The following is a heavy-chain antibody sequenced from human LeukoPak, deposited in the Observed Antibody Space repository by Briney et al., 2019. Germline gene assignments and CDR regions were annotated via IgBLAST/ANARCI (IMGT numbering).Heavy chain of an antibody. V-gene: IGHV4-4*02. J-gene: IGHJ4*02. Sequence: SGTLSLTCAVSGDSISSNYWWNWVRQPPGRGLEWIGKILHSGIPNYNPSLMSRVTISLDKFKNQFSLTLTSVTAADTAVYYCARHGSGSYQAYWGQGTLVTVSS. CDR3: ARHGSGSYQAY. CDR2: ILHSGIP. D-gene: IGHD3-10*01. CDR1: GDSISSNYW.